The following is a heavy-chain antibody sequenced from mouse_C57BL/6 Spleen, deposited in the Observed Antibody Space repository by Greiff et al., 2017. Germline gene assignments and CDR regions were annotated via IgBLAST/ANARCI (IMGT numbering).Heavy chain of an antibody. CDR2: IYPGDGDT. V-gene: IGHV1-82*01. J-gene: IGHJ2*01. D-gene: IGHD2-2*01. CDR3: ARGDYGYPLDY. Sequence: QVQLQQSGPELVKPGASVKISCKASGYAFSSSWMNWVKQRPGKGLEWIGRIYPGDGDTNYNGKFKGKATLTADKSSRTAYMQLSSLTSEDSAVYFCARGDYGYPLDYWGQGTTLTVSS. CDR1: GYAFSSSW.